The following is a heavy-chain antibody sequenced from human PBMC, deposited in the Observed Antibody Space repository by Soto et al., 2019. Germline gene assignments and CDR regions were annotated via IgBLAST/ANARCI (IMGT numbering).Heavy chain of an antibody. Sequence: SETLSLTCTVSGGSISSGDYYWSWIRQPPGKGLEWIGYIYDSGSTYCNPSLKSRVTISVDTSKNQLSLKLSSVTAGDTAVYYWARVRYDSSGYYPGPFDYWGQGTLVTVSS. CDR1: GGSISSGDYY. J-gene: IGHJ4*02. D-gene: IGHD3-22*01. V-gene: IGHV4-30-4*01. CDR2: IYDSGST. CDR3: ARVRYDSSGYYPGPFDY.